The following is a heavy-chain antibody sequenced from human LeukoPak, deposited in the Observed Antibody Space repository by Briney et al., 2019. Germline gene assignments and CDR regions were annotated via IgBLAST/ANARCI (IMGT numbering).Heavy chain of an antibody. D-gene: IGHD3-9*01. CDR3: ASPLRYFDWAFDY. CDR1: GFTFSSYS. J-gene: IGHJ4*02. CDR2: ISSSSSTI. Sequence: GGSLRLSCAASGFTFSSYSTNWVRQAPGKGLEWVSYISSSSSTIYYADSVKGRFTISRDNAKNSLYLQMNSLRAEDTAVYYCASPLRYFDWAFDYWGQGTLVTVSS. V-gene: IGHV3-48*01.